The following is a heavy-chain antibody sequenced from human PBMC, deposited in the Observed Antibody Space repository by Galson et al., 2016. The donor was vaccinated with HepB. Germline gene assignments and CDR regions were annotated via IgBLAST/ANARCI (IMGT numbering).Heavy chain of an antibody. J-gene: IGHJ4*02. D-gene: IGHD6-19*01. Sequence: SLRLSCAASGFTFSGYPMSWVRQAPGKGLAWVSSIRGDGAYTYYADSVKGPFTISRDNSRNTLHLQMNRLRAEDTAVYYCAKVIPYPQWLLFGSFDYWGRGTLVTVSS. CDR3: AKVIPYPQWLLFGSFDY. V-gene: IGHV3-23*01. CDR1: GFTFSGYP. CDR2: IRGDGAYT.